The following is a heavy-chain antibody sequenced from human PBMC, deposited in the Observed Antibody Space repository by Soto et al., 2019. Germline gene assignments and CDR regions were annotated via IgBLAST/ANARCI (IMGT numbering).Heavy chain of an antibody. V-gene: IGHV4-4*07. J-gene: IGHJ5*02. D-gene: IGHD6-13*01. CDR2: IFANGHT. CDR3: MASLAASGLNWLDP. Sequence: SETLSLTCIVSGGSISEMYWNWVRQPPRKGLEWIGLIFANGHTDYNPSLKSRVTMSVDASKNQFSLRLTSMTAADTAVYYCMASLAASGLNWLDPWGRGTLVTVS. CDR1: GGSISEMY.